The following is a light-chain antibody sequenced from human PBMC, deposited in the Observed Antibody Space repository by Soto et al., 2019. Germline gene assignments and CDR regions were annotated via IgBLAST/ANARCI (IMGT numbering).Light chain of an antibody. CDR2: EVS. CDR1: SSDVGSYNL. CDR3: CSYAGSSNV. V-gene: IGLV2-23*02. Sequence: QSVLTQPASVSGSPGQSITISCTGTSSDVGSYNLVSWYQQHPGKAPKLMIYEVSKRPSGVSNRFSGSKSGNTASLTISGRQAEDEADYYCCSYAGSSNVFGTGTKLTVL. J-gene: IGLJ1*01.